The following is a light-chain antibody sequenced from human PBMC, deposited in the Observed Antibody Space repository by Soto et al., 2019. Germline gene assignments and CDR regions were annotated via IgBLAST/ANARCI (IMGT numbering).Light chain of an antibody. Sequence: ALTQPASVSGSPGQSVTISCTGTSSDVGGYNYVSWYQQHPGKAPKLVIYGVNYRPSGVSARFSGSKFQNTASLTISGLQAEDEADYYCSSFRTGSVVLFGGGTKVTVL. CDR2: GVN. J-gene: IGLJ3*02. CDR1: SSDVGGYNY. V-gene: IGLV2-14*01. CDR3: SSFRTGSVVL.